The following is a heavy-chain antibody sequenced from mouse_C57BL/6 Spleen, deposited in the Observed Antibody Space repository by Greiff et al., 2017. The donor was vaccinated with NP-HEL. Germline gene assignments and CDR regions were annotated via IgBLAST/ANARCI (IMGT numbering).Heavy chain of an antibody. V-gene: IGHV1-81*01. D-gene: IGHD1-1*01. CDR1: GYTFTSYG. J-gene: IGHJ4*01. CDR2: IYPRSGNT. CDR3: AREVEYYGSSWGNAMDY. Sequence: QVHVKQSGAELARPGASVKLSCKASGYTFTSYGISWVKQRTGQGLEWIGEIYPRSGNTYYNEKFKGKATLTADKSSSTAYMELRSLTSEDSAVYFCAREVEYYGSSWGNAMDYWGQGTSVTVSS.